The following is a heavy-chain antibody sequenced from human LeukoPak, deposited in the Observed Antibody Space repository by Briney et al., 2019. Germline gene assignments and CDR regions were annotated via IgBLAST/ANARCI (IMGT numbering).Heavy chain of an antibody. D-gene: IGHD2-15*01. CDR1: GFTFSSYS. CDR3: ARNQDVDY. CDR2: IGSSSSYI. Sequence: GGSLRLSCAASGFTFSSYSMNWVRQAPGKGLEWVSSIGSSSSYIDYADSVKGRFTISRDNAKNSLYLQMNSLRAEDTAVYYCARNQDVDYWGQGTLVTVSS. V-gene: IGHV3-21*01. J-gene: IGHJ4*02.